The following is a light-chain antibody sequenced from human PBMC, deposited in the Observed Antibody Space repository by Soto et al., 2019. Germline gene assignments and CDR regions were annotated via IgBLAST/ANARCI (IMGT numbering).Light chain of an antibody. V-gene: IGLV1-47*01. CDR3: AAWDDSLSAHLV. Sequence: QSVLTQPPSASGTPGQRVTISCSGSSSNIGSNYVYWYQQLPGTAPKFLIYRNDQRPSGVPDRFSGSKSGTSASLAISGLRSEDEADDYCAAWDDSLSAHLVFGGGTKLTVL. CDR2: RND. CDR1: SSNIGSNY. J-gene: IGLJ2*01.